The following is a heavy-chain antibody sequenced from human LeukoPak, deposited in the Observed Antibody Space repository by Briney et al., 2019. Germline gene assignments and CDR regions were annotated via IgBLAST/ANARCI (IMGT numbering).Heavy chain of an antibody. CDR2: TYYSGST. CDR3: ARDPRRAAAGRAAFDY. J-gene: IGHJ4*02. D-gene: IGHD6-13*01. Sequence: SETLSLTCTVSGGSISSSSYYWGWIRQPPGKGLEWIGSTYYSGSTYYNPSLRSRVTISVDTSKNQFSLKVSSVTAADTAVYYCARDPRRAAAGRAAFDYWGQGTLVTVSS. V-gene: IGHV4-39*07. CDR1: GGSISSSSYY.